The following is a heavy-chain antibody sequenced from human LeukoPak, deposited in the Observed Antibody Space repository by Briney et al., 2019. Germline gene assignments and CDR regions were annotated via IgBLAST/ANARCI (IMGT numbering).Heavy chain of an antibody. J-gene: IGHJ4*02. Sequence: PGGSLILFCAASGFTFSSHAMSWVRQAPGKGLEWVSTISGSGGSAYYADSVTGRFTISRHNSKNKLHLQMNSLRAEDTALYYCAKENDRVYYYFDYWGQGTLVTVSS. CDR3: AKENDRVYYYFDY. CDR2: ISGSGGSA. CDR1: GFTFSSHA. D-gene: IGHD3-22*01. V-gene: IGHV3-23*01.